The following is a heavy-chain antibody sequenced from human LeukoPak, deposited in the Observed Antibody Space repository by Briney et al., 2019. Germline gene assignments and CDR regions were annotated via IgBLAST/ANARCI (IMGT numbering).Heavy chain of an antibody. Sequence: AGGSLRLSCAASGFTFSSYAMNWVRQAPGKGLEWVSSISVSAGSTYYADSVKGRFSISRDNSKNTLSLQMNGLRAEDTAVYYCAKGLIPGAFDIWGHGTLVTVSS. CDR2: ISVSAGST. CDR3: AKGLIPGAFDI. V-gene: IGHV3-23*01. D-gene: IGHD2-21*02. CDR1: GFTFSSYA. J-gene: IGHJ3*02.